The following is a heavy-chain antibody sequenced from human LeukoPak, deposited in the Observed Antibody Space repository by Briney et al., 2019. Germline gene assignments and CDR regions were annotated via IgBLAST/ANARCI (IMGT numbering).Heavy chain of an antibody. Sequence: PGGSLRLSCAASGFTFSNYEMNWVRQAPGKGLEWVSYISHSGSAIYYADSVKGRFTISRDNAKNSLYLQMNSLRAEDTAVYYCTKKTVTADYWGQGTLVTVSS. J-gene: IGHJ4*02. V-gene: IGHV3-48*03. CDR3: TKKTVTADY. D-gene: IGHD4-17*01. CDR2: ISHSGSAI. CDR1: GFTFSNYE.